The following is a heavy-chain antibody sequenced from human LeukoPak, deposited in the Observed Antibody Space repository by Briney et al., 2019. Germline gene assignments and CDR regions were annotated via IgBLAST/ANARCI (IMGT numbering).Heavy chain of an antibody. V-gene: IGHV3-23*01. J-gene: IGHJ4*02. CDR3: ARAYCSSTSCPTGDY. CDR2: ISGSGGST. Sequence: PGGSLRLSCAASGFTFSSYAMSWVRQAPGKGLEWVSAISGSGGSTYYADSVKGRFTISRDNSKNTLYLQMNSLRAEDTAVYYCARAYCSSTSCPTGDYWGQGTLVTVSS. D-gene: IGHD2-2*01. CDR1: GFTFSSYA.